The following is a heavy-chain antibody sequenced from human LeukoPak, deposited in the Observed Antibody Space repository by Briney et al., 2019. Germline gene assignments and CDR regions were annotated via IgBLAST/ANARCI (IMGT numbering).Heavy chain of an antibody. D-gene: IGHD2-21*02. CDR3: AKSRHIVVVTATPGYFQH. V-gene: IGHV3-23*01. Sequence: GGSLRLSCAASGFTLSSYGMSWVRQAPGKGLEWVSAISGSGGSTYYADSVKGRFTISRDNSKNTLYLQMNSLRAEDTAVYYCAKSRHIVVVTATPGYFQHWGQGTLVTVSS. CDR2: ISGSGGST. CDR1: GFTLSSYG. J-gene: IGHJ1*01.